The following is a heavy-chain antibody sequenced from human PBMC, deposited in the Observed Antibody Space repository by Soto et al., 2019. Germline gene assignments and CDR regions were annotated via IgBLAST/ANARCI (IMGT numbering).Heavy chain of an antibody. Sequence: QVQLVQSGAEVKKPGTSVKVSCEASGYTFTSYGNSWVRQAPGQGLEWMGWISTYNGNTNYAQKFQGRVTLTTDTYTSTAYMDLRNLRSDDTAVYYCAKDHGQWLVDDWGQGTLVTVSS. CDR2: ISTYNGNT. D-gene: IGHD6-19*01. J-gene: IGHJ4*02. V-gene: IGHV1-18*01. CDR3: AKDHGQWLVDD. CDR1: GYTFTSYG.